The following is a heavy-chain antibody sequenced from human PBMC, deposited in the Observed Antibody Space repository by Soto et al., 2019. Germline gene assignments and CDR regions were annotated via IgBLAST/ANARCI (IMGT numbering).Heavy chain of an antibody. V-gene: IGHV1-18*04. Sequence: QVHLVQSGAEVKKPGASVKVSCKAVGISYGISWVRQAPGQGLEWMGWISLHNGDTNNAPNLQGRITMTTDTSTSTTYMELRSLRSDDTAVYYCATDEKDDCSSINCHDFDHWGQGTLVTVSS. D-gene: IGHD2-15*01. CDR3: ATDEKDDCSSINCHDFDH. J-gene: IGHJ4*02. CDR1: GISYG. CDR2: ISLHNGDT.